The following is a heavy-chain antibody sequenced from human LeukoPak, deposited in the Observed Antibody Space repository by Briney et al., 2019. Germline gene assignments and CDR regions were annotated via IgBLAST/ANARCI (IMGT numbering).Heavy chain of an antibody. V-gene: IGHV1-2*02. CDR2: INPDSGGT. Sequence: ASVKVSCKASGYTFTAYYVHWVRQAPGQGLEWMGWINPDSGGTSYAQKVQGRVTMTRDTSISTAYMELSSLGSDDTGVYYCASQRYNIWGQGALVTVSS. CDR3: ASQRYNI. J-gene: IGHJ4*02. CDR1: GYTFTAYY. D-gene: IGHD1-14*01.